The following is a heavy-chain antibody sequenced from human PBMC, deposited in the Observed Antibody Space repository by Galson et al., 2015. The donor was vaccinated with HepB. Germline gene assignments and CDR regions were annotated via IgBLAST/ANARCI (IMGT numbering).Heavy chain of an antibody. D-gene: IGHD2-2*02. CDR3: ARDRCSSTSCYTLVPFDY. CDR1: GYTFTSYG. J-gene: IGHJ4*02. CDR2: ISAYNGNT. Sequence: SVKVSCKASGYTFTSYGISWVRQAPGQGLEWMGWISAYNGNTNYAQKLQGRVTMTTDTSTSTAYMELRSLRSGDTAVYYCARDRCSSTSCYTLVPFDYWGQGTLVTVSS. V-gene: IGHV1-18*01.